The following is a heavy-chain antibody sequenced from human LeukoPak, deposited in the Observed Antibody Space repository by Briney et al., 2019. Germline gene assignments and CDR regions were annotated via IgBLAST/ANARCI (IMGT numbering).Heavy chain of an antibody. D-gene: IGHD5-12*01. Sequence: PSETLSLTCTVSGDSISSGSYYWTWIRQPAGKGLEWIGRIYTSGSTINNPSLKNTNYNPSLKSRLTMSVDTSKNQFSLNVISMTAADTAMYYCASERGYHANWGQGTLVTVSS. CDR3: ASERGYHAN. J-gene: IGHJ4*02. CDR2: IYTSGSTINNPSLKNT. V-gene: IGHV4-61*02. CDR1: GDSISSGSYY.